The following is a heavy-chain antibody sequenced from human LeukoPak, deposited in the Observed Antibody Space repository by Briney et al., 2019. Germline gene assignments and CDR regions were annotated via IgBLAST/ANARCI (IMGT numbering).Heavy chain of an antibody. CDR3: ATVGRIVGATRDFDY. J-gene: IGHJ4*02. CDR2: FDPEDGET. Sequence: APVKVSCKVSGYTLTELSMHWVRQAPGKGLEWMGGFDPEDGETIYAQKFQGRVTMTEDTSTDTAYMELSSLRSEDTAVYYCATVGRIVGATRDFDYWGQGTLVTVS. V-gene: IGHV1-24*01. CDR1: GYTLTELS. D-gene: IGHD1-26*01.